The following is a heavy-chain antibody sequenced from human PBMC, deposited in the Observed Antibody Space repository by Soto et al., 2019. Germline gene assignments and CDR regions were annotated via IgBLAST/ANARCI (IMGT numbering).Heavy chain of an antibody. CDR3: XXVPDLDYCSRSSCLYYFDY. CDR1: GFTFSRYV. J-gene: IGHJ4*02. Sequence: PGGSLRLSCVASGFTFSRYVMTWVRQAPGKGLEWVSTINSNGGSTYYADSVKGRFTISRDNSKNSLYLQMNGLRAENTAVYFWXXVPDLDYCSRSSCLYYFDYWGQGALVTVSS. D-gene: IGHD2-2*01. CDR2: INSNGGST. V-gene: IGHV3-23*01.